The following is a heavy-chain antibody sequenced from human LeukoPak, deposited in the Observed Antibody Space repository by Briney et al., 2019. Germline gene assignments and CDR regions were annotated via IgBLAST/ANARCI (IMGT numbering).Heavy chain of an antibody. D-gene: IGHD6-19*01. J-gene: IGHJ6*02. V-gene: IGHV3-21*01. CDR1: GFTFSSYS. CDR3: ASMGAVAGSNYYYYYGMDV. Sequence: GGSLRLSCAASGFTFSSYSMNWVRQAPGKGLEWVSSISSSSSYIYYADSVKGRFTISRDNAKNSLYLQMNSLRAEDTAVYYCASMGAVAGSNYYYYYGMDVWGQGTTVTVSS. CDR2: ISSSSSYI.